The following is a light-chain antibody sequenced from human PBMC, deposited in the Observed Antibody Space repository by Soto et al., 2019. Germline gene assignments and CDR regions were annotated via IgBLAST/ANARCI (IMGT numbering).Light chain of an antibody. CDR3: QQYGSSGT. CDR2: GAS. V-gene: IGKV3-20*01. Sequence: ESRLTQSPGTLSLSPGEIATLSCRASQSVSNNYLAWYQQKPGQAPRLLIYGASNRATGIPDRFSGSGSGTDFTLTISRLEPEDFAVYYCQQYGSSGTFGQGTKVDIK. J-gene: IGKJ1*01. CDR1: QSVSNNY.